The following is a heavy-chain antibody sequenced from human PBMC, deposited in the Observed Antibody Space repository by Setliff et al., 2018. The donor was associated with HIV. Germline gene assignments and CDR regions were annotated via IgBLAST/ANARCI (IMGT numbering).Heavy chain of an antibody. V-gene: IGHV4-34*01. CDR1: GGSFSGYY. CDR3: ARWAVTASDY. CDR2: INHSGST. D-gene: IGHD2-21*02. Sequence: SETLSPTCAVYGGSFSGYYWNWIRQPPGKGLEWIGEINHSGSTNYNPSLKSRVTISVDTSKNQFSLKLNSVTAADTAVYYCARWAVTASDYWGQGTLVTVSS. J-gene: IGHJ4*02.